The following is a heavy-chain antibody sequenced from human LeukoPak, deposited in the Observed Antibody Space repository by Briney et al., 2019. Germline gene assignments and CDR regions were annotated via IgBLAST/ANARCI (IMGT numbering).Heavy chain of an antibody. V-gene: IGHV3-23*01. J-gene: IGHJ4*02. CDR3: AKGLLRTYFSDSSGHTPETPNYFDY. D-gene: IGHD3-22*01. CDR1: GFTFSSYA. CDR2: ISGGGGST. Sequence: GGSLRLSCAASGFTFSSYAMNWVRQAPGKGLEWVSGISGGGGSTYYADSVRGRFTISRDNSKNTLYLQMNSLRVEDTAVYYCAKGLLRTYFSDSSGHTPETPNYFDYWGQGALVTVSS.